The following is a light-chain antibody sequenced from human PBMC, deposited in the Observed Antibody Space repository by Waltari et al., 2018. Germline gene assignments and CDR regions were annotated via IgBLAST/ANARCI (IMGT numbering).Light chain of an antibody. CDR3: QQYYGTPPYT. J-gene: IGKJ2*01. V-gene: IGKV4-1*01. Sequence: DIVMTQSPDSLAVSLGERATINCKSSQSVLYSSNNRNYLAWYQQKPGQPHRLLINWASTRESGVPDRFSGSGSGTEFTLTISSLQAEDVAVYYCQQYYGTPPYTFGQGTKLEIK. CDR1: QSVLYSSNNRNY. CDR2: WAS.